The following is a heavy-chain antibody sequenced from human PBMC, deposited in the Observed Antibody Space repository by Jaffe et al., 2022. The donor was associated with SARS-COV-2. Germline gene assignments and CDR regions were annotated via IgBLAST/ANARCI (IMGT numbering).Heavy chain of an antibody. CDR3: ARSAGDYFDY. CDR1: GFTFSSYG. J-gene: IGHJ4*02. Sequence: QVQLVESGGGVVQPGRSLRLSCAAPGFTFSSYGMHWVRQAPGMGLEWVAVIWSDGSNEDYADSVKGRFTISRDNSKNTLYLQMNSLRAEDTAVYYCARSAGDYFDYWGQGTLVTVSS. CDR2: IWSDGSNE. D-gene: IGHD7-27*01. V-gene: IGHV3-33*01.